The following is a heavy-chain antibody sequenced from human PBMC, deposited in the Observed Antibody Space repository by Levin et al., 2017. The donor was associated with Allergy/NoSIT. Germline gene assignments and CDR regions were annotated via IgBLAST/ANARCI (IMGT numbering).Heavy chain of an antibody. CDR1: GYSFTSYW. V-gene: IGHV5-51*01. D-gene: IGHD3-16*02. J-gene: IGHJ3*02. Sequence: GESLKISCKGSGYSFTSYWIGWVRQMPGKGLEWMGIIYPGDSDTRYSPSFQGQVTISADKSISTAYLQWSSLKASDTAMYYCARGVYDYVWGSYRYTGAFDIWGQGTMVTVSS. CDR3: ARGVYDYVWGSYRYTGAFDI. CDR2: IYPGDSDT.